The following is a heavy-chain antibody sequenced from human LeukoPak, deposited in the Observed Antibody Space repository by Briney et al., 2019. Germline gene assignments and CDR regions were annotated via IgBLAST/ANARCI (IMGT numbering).Heavy chain of an antibody. CDR1: GFTFSSYW. CDR3: VRDSGSGSSTFDY. J-gene: IGHJ4*02. CDR2: VYRDGSGT. Sequence: GGSLRLSCAASGFTFSSYWMHWVRQAPGKGLVWVSRVYRDGSGTSYADSVKGRFTISRDNAKNSLYLQMNSLRVEDTAVYYCVRDSGSGSSTFDYWGQGTLVTVSS. V-gene: IGHV3-74*01. D-gene: IGHD3-10*01.